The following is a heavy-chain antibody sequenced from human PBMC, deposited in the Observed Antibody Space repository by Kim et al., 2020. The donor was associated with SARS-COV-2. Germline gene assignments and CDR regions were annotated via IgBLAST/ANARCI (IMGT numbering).Heavy chain of an antibody. Sequence: GGSLRLSCAASGFTFDDYGMSWVRQAPGKGLEWVSGINWNGGSTGYADSVKGRFTISRDNAKNSLYLQMNSLRAEDTALYHCARADYYDSRGAFDIWGQGTMVTVSS. CDR2: INWNGGST. CDR1: GFTFDDYG. J-gene: IGHJ3*02. CDR3: ARADYYDSRGAFDI. D-gene: IGHD3-22*01. V-gene: IGHV3-20*01.